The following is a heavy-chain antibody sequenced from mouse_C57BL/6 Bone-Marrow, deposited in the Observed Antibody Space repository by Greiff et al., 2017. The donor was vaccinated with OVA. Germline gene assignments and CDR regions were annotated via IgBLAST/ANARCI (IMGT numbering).Heavy chain of an antibody. J-gene: IGHJ2*01. CDR3: ARYDYYVYYFDY. Sequence: EVQGVESGGGLVQPGGSLSLSCAASGFTFTDYYMSWVRQPPGKALEWLGFIRNKANGYTTEYSASVKGRFTISRDNSQSILYLQMNALRAEDSATYYCARYDYYVYYFDYWGQGTTLTVSS. D-gene: IGHD1-1*01. CDR1: GFTFTDYY. CDR2: IRNKANGYTT. V-gene: IGHV7-3*01.